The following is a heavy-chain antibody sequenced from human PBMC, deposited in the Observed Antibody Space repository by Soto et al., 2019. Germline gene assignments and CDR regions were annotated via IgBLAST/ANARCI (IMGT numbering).Heavy chain of an antibody. J-gene: IGHJ4*02. CDR2: SNHVGNT. Sequence: QVQLQQWGAGLLKPSETLSLTCAVYGGSFSGYYWSWIRQPPGKGLEWIGESNHVGNTNYNPSLKSRVTRSEDPSKNQFTLSRSSVTAADTAVYYCAWVRIAGVTTDWGQGTLVLVSS. CDR3: AWVRIAGVTTD. CDR1: GGSFSGYY. D-gene: IGHD5-18*01. V-gene: IGHV4-34*01.